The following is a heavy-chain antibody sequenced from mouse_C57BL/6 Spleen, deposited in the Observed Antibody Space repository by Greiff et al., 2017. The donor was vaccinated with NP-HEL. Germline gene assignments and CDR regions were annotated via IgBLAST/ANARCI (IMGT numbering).Heavy chain of an antibody. D-gene: IGHD2-1*01. CDR3: ARGIYPYYFDY. CDR2: IDTSDSST. J-gene: IGHJ2*01. CDR1: GYTFTSSW. Sequence: QVKLQQPGAELVMPGASVKLSCKASGYTFTSSWMHWVKQRPGQGLEWIGEIDTSDSSTNYNQKFKGKSTLTVDKSSSTAYMQLSSLTSADSAVYYCARGIYPYYFDYWGQGTTLTVSS. V-gene: IGHV1-69*01.